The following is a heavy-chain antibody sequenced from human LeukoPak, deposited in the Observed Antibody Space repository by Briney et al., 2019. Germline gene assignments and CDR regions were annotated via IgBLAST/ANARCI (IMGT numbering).Heavy chain of an antibody. Sequence: ASVKVSCTASGYTFTGYYIHWVRQAPGQGLEWMGWINPNSDGTNYAQKFQGRVTMTRDTAISTAYMELSRLRSDDTAVYYCARGGSYCGGDCYQDYWGQGTLVTVSS. CDR2: INPNSDGT. CDR3: ARGGSYCGGDCYQDY. D-gene: IGHD2-21*02. J-gene: IGHJ4*02. CDR1: GYTFTGYY. V-gene: IGHV1-2*02.